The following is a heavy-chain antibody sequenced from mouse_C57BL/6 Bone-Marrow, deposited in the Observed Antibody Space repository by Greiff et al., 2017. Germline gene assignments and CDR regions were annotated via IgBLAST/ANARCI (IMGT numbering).Heavy chain of an antibody. CDR3: ARIDYDAYYYAMDY. V-gene: IGHV1-81*01. Sequence: QVQLKQSGAELARPGASVKLSCKASGYTFTSYGISWVKQRTGQGLEWIGEIYPRSGNTYYNEKFKGKATLTADKSSSTAYMELRSLTSEDSAVYFCARIDYDAYYYAMDYWGQGTSVTVSS. D-gene: IGHD2-4*01. CDR1: GYTFTSYG. CDR2: IYPRSGNT. J-gene: IGHJ4*01.